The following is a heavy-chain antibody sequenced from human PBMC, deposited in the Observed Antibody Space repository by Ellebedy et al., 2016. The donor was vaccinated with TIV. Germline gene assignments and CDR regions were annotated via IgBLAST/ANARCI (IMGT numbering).Heavy chain of an antibody. D-gene: IGHD6-13*01. J-gene: IGHJ4*02. CDR1: EVTFRDYW. CDR2: IKYDGSEM. CDR3: AMGHLEAAGTFFD. V-gene: IGHV3-7*03. Sequence: GESLKISCAASEVTFRDYWMSWVRQAPGKGLEWVANIKYDGSEMYYADSVEGRFSISRDNARESLFLQMNSLRVEDTAVYYCAMGHLEAAGTFFDWGQGTLVTVSS.